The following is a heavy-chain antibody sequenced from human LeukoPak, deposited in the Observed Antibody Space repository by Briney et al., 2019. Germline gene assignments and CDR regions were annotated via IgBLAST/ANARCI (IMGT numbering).Heavy chain of an antibody. CDR3: ARSVSPNYDLVCNY. CDR2: INPNSCGT. Sequence: ASVEVSCKASGYILTGYEMHWVRQAPGQGLEWMGRINPNSCGTNYAQKFQGRVTMTRDTSISTAYMELSRLRSDDTAVYYCARSVSPNYDLVCNYWGQGTLVTVSS. CDR1: GYILTGYE. V-gene: IGHV1-2*06. D-gene: IGHD3-3*01. J-gene: IGHJ4*02.